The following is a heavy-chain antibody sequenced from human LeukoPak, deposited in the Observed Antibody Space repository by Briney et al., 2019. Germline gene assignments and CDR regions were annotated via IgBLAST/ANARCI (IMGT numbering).Heavy chain of an antibody. CDR1: GYSFTSYW. CDR3: ARQRRHYYDSSGYPTFDY. J-gene: IGHJ4*02. V-gene: IGHV5-51*01. Sequence: GGSLKISCKGSGYSFTSYWIGWVRQMPGKGLEWMGIIYPGDSDTRYSPSFQGQVTISADKSISTAYLQWSSLKASDTAMYYCARQRRHYYDSSGYPTFDYWGQGTLVTVSS. D-gene: IGHD3-22*01. CDR2: IYPGDSDT.